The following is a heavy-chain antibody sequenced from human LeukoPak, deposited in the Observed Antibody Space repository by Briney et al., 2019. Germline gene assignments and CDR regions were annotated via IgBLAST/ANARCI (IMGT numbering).Heavy chain of an antibody. CDR3: ARDRGDWQHLVLDY. CDR1: GGTFSSYA. V-gene: IGHV1-69*13. CDR2: IIPIFGTA. D-gene: IGHD6-13*01. Sequence: SVKVSCKASGGTFSSYASSGVRQAPGQGLEWMGGIIPIFGTANYAQKFQGRVTITADESTSIAYMELSSLRSEDTAVYYCARDRGDWQHLVLDYWGQGTLVIVSS. J-gene: IGHJ4*02.